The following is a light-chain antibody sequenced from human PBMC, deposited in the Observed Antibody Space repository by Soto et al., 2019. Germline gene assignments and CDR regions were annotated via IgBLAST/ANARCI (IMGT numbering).Light chain of an antibody. Sequence: DIVMTQSPVSLAVFLGERATINCKSSQGVLYSSNNKNYVAWYQQKPGQPPKLLIYWASTRESGVPDRFSGSGSGTDFTLTISSVQAEDVAVYHCQQYYTSPTWTFGQGTKVEVK. CDR2: WAS. V-gene: IGKV4-1*01. J-gene: IGKJ1*01. CDR1: QGVLYSSNNKNY. CDR3: QQYYTSPTWT.